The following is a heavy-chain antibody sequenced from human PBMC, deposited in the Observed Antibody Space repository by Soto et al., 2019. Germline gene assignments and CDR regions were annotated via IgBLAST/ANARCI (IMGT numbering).Heavy chain of an antibody. V-gene: IGHV4-59*08. Sequence: QVQLQESGPGLVKPSETLSLTCTVSGGSISSYYWSWIRQPPGKGLEWIGYIYYSGSTHDNPSLNGRGTRPLDTAMIHFAPMLSSAPAAATAVCYGAGRSGGSLDYRGQGALVTVSS. CDR1: GGSISSYY. D-gene: IGHD2-15*01. J-gene: IGHJ4*02. CDR2: IYYSGST. CDR3: AGRSGGSLDY.